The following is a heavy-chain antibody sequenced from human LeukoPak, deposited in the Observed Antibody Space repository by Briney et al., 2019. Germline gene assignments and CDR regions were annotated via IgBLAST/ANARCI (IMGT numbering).Heavy chain of an antibody. D-gene: IGHD6-19*01. V-gene: IGHV3-66*01. Sequence: GGSLRLSCAASEFSVGSNYMTWVRQAPGKGLEWVSLICSGGSTYYADSVKGRFTISRDNSKNTLYLQMNSLRAEDTAVYYCAKDARRTFGLSSGLYRGSYYFDYWGQGTLVTVSS. J-gene: IGHJ4*02. CDR2: ICSGGST. CDR1: EFSVGSNY. CDR3: AKDARRTFGLSSGLYRGSYYFDY.